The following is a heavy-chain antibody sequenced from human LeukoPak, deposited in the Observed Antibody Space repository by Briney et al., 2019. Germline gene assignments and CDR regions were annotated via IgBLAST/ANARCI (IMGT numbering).Heavy chain of an antibody. Sequence: PGGSLRLSCAASGFTVRSNAMSWVRQPPGKGLEWIGEIYHIGSTNYNPSLKSRVTISVDKSRNQFSLNLSSVTAADTAVYYCAREGLRGYSDRSDYWGQGTLVTVSS. CDR3: AREGLRGYSDRSDY. D-gene: IGHD3-22*01. CDR2: IYHIGST. V-gene: IGHV4-4*02. CDR1: GFTVRSNA. J-gene: IGHJ4*02.